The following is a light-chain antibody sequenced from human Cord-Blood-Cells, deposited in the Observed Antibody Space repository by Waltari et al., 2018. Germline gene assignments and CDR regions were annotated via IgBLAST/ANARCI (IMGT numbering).Light chain of an antibody. J-gene: IGLJ1*01. CDR3: NSRDSSGNHNV. V-gene: IGLV3-19*01. CDR2: GKN. CDR1: SLRSYY. Sequence: SSELTQDPAVSVALGQTVRITCHGDSLRSYYASWYQQKPGQAPVLVIYGKNNRPSGIPDRFSGSSSGNTASLTITGAQAEDEADYYCNSRDSSGNHNVFGTGTKVTVL.